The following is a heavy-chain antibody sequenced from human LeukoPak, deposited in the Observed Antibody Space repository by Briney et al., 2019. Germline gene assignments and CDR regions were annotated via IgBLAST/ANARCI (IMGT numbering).Heavy chain of an antibody. CDR1: GFTFSSYA. CDR2: ISGSGGST. CDR3: AKDRAAAGTFDY. V-gene: IGHV3-23*01. J-gene: IGHJ4*02. Sequence: GGSLRLSCAASGFTFSSYAMSWVRQAPGKGLEWVSAISGSGGSTYYADSVKGRFTISRDDSKNTLYLQMNSLRAEDTAVYYCAKDRAAAGTFDYWGQGTLVTVSS. D-gene: IGHD6-13*01.